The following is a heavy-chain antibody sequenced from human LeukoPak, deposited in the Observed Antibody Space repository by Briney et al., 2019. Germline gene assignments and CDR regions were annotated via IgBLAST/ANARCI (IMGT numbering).Heavy chain of an antibody. CDR1: GFTFSSYA. CDR2: ISGNGGST. CDR3: AKTGVGYCTGGGCSAADY. D-gene: IGHD2-15*01. Sequence: GGSLRLSCAASGFTFSSYAMSWVRQAPGKGLEWVSAISGNGGSTYYADSVKGRFTISRDNSKNTLYLQMNSLRAEDTAVFYCAKTGVGYCTGGGCSAADYWGQGTLVTVSS. V-gene: IGHV3-23*01. J-gene: IGHJ4*02.